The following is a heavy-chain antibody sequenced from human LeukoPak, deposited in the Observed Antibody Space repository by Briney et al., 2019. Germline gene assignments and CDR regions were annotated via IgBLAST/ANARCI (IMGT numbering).Heavy chain of an antibody. CDR2: ISGSGGST. J-gene: IGHJ4*02. V-gene: IGHV3-23*01. CDR1: GFTFSSYA. CDR3: AKVVVGASPFDY. Sequence: PGGSLRLFCAASGFTFSSYAVSWVRQAPGKGLEWVSAISGSGGSTYYADSVKGRFTISRDNSKNTLYLQMNSLRAEDTAVYYCAKVVVGASPFDYWGQGTLVTVSS. D-gene: IGHD1-26*01.